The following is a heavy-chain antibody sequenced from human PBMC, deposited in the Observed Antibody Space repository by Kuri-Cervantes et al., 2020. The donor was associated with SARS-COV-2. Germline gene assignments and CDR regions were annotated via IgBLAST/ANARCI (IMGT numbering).Heavy chain of an antibody. D-gene: IGHD3-22*01. CDR3: ARSANSGYYDFWFDP. J-gene: IGHJ5*02. V-gene: IGHV4-34*01. Sequence: GSLRLSCAVYGGSLNNFYWSWIRQSPGKGPEWIGELDHSGKANYNPSLKSRVTISVDKSKNQFSLKLSSVTAADTAVYYCARSANSGYYDFWFDPWGQGDLVTVSS. CDR1: GGSLNNFY. CDR2: LDHSGKA.